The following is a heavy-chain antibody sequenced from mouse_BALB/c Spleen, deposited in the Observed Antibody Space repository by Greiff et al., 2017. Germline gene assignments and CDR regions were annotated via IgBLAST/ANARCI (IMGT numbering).Heavy chain of an antibody. J-gene: IGHJ3*01. V-gene: IGHV1-54*01. D-gene: IGHD2-1*01. CDR3: ARGNLAWFAY. CDR2: INPGSGGT. Sequence: VKLQESGAELVRPGTSVKVSCKASGYAFTNYLIEWVKQRPGQGLEWIGVINPGSGGTNYNEQFKGKATLTADKSSSTAYMQLSSLTSDDSAVYFCARGNLAWFAYWGQGTLVTVSA. CDR1: GYAFTNYL.